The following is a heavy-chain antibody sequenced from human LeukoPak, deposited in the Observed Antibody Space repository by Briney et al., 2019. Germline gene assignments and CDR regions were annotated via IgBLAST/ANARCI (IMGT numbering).Heavy chain of an antibody. V-gene: IGHV1-8*01. CDR1: GYTSTSYD. Sequence: GASVKVSCKASGYTSTSYDINWVRQATGQGLEWMGWMNPNSGNTGYAQKFQGRVTMTRNTSISTAYMELSSLRSEDTAVYYCARAPYYYDSSGYYYYFDYWGQGTLVTVSS. J-gene: IGHJ4*02. CDR2: MNPNSGNT. CDR3: ARAPYYYDSSGYYYYFDY. D-gene: IGHD3-22*01.